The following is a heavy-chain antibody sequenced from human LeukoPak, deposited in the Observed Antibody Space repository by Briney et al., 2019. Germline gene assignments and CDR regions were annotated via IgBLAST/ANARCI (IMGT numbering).Heavy chain of an antibody. Sequence: SETLSLTCTVSGGSISSSSYYWGWIRQPPGKGLEWIGSIYYSGSTYYNPSLKSRVTISVDTSKNQFSLKLSSVTAADTAVYYCARSARGGGYYKYWFEPWGQGTLVTVSS. V-gene: IGHV4-39*07. CDR2: IYYSGST. D-gene: IGHD3-9*01. CDR1: GGSISSSSYY. CDR3: ARSARGGGYYKYWFEP. J-gene: IGHJ5*02.